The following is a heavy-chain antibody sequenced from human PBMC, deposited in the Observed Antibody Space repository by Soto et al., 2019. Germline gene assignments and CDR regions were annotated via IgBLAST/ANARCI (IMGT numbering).Heavy chain of an antibody. V-gene: IGHV4-34*01. CDR2: INHSGST. CDR3: ARAGSSGYFAGYYYYGMDV. Sequence: SETLSLTCAVYGGSFSGYYWSWIRQPPGKGLEWIGEINHSGSTNYNPSLKSRVTISVDTSKNQFSLKLSSVTAADTAVYYCARAGSSGYFAGYYYYGMDVWGQGTTVTVSS. D-gene: IGHD3-22*01. CDR1: GGSFSGYY. J-gene: IGHJ6*02.